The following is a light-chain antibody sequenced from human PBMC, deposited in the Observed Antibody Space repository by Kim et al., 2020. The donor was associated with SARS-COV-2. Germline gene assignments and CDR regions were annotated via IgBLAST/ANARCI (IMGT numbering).Light chain of an antibody. CDR1: QSVNNY. CDR3: QQRSNWPRT. CDR2: DAS. V-gene: IGKV3-11*01. Sequence: LSTGERATLSCRASQSVNNYLAWYQQKPGQAPRLLIYDASSRATGIPARFSGSGSGTDFTLTISNLEPEDFAVYYCQQRSNWPRTFGQGTKVDIK. J-gene: IGKJ1*01.